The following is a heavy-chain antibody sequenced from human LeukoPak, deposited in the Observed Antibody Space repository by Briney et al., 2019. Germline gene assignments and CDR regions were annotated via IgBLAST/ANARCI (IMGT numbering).Heavy chain of an antibody. D-gene: IGHD3-10*01. Sequence: GGSLRLSCAGSGFTFSSYWMSWVRQAPGKGLEWVANIKHDGSDKYYVDSVKGRFTISRDNAKNSLYLQMNSLRAEDTAVYYCAKDLFIWGQGTLVTVSS. V-gene: IGHV3-7*05. CDR1: GFTFSSYW. CDR3: AKDLFI. CDR2: IKHDGSDK. J-gene: IGHJ4*02.